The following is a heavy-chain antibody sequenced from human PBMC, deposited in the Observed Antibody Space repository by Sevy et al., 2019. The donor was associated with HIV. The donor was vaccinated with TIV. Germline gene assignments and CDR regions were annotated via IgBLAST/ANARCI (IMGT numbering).Heavy chain of an antibody. CDR3: ARHCSSTSCSHAFDI. Sequence: SETLSLTCAVYGGSFSGYYWSWIRQPPGKGLEWIGAINHSGSTNYNPSLKSRVTISGDTSKNQFSLKLSSVTAADTAVYYCARHCSSTSCSHAFDIWGQGTMVTVSS. D-gene: IGHD2-2*01. V-gene: IGHV4-34*01. CDR2: INHSGST. CDR1: GGSFSGYY. J-gene: IGHJ3*02.